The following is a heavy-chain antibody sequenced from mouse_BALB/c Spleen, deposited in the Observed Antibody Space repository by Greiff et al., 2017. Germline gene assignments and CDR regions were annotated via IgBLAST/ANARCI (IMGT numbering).Heavy chain of an antibody. CDR1: GYTFTSYW. CDR3: ARGSSCD. Sequence: VQLQQPGAELVKPGASVKLSCKASGYTFTSYWMHWVKQRPGQGLEWIGEINPSNGRTNYNEKFKSKATLTVDKSSSTAYMQLSSLTSEDSAVYYCARGSSCDWGQGTLVTVSA. CDR2: INPSNGRT. D-gene: IGHD1-1*01. V-gene: IGHV1S81*02. J-gene: IGHJ3*01.